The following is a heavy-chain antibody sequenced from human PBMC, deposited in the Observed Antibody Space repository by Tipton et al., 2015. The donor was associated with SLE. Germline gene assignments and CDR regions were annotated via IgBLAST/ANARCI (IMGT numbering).Heavy chain of an antibody. D-gene: IGHD2-15*01. CDR2: ISYSEAT. V-gene: IGHV4-59*11. Sequence: LRLSCTVSGGSISSHYWSWIRQPPGKGLEWIGYISYSEATNYNPSLKSRVTISVDTSKNQFSLKLRSVTAADTAVYYCAGAWQGYCSGGTCYVLDYWGQGTLVTVSS. J-gene: IGHJ4*02. CDR3: AGAWQGYCSGGTCYVLDY. CDR1: GGSISSHY.